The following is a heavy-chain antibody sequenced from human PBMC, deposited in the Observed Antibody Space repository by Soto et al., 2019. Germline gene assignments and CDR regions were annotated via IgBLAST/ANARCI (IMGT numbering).Heavy chain of an antibody. V-gene: IGHV3-11*05. CDR2: ISSSSSYT. CDR3: ARDRESIVVVTAHRTAMDV. J-gene: IGHJ6*02. D-gene: IGHD2-21*02. Sequence: QVQLVESGGGLVKPGGSLRLSCAASGFTFSDYYMSWIRQAPGKGLEWVSYISSSSSYTNYADSVKGRFTISRDNAKNSLYLQMNSLRAEDTAVYYCARDRESIVVVTAHRTAMDVWGQGTTVTVSS. CDR1: GFTFSDYY.